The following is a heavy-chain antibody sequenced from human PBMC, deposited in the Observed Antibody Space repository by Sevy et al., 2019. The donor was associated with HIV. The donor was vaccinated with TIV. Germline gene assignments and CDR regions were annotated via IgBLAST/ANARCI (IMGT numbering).Heavy chain of an antibody. Sequence: ASVKVSCKTSGYTFNNYGISWAREAPGLGLEWMGWISVYGETNYAQKVQDRLTVTTDTSTATAYMELRSLRSDDTAVYYCARGLYFDFGAYWGQGTLVTVSS. CDR2: ISVYGET. CDR3: ARGLYFDFGAY. CDR1: GYTFNNYG. J-gene: IGHJ4*02. V-gene: IGHV1-18*01. D-gene: IGHD3-10*01.